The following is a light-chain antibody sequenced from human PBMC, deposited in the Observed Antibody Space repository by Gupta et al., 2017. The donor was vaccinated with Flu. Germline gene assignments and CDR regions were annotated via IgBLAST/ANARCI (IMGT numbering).Light chain of an antibody. CDR3: QHRSDWPSIS. J-gene: IGKJ5*01. CDR1: QIITSF. CDR2: GAS. Sequence: ERTTLSCRANQIITSFVTGYQQRTGQTARLLIYGASNRATGIPARFSGSGSGTDFTLTISSLEPEDVAVYYCQHRSDWPSISFGQGTRLEIK. V-gene: IGKV3-11*01.